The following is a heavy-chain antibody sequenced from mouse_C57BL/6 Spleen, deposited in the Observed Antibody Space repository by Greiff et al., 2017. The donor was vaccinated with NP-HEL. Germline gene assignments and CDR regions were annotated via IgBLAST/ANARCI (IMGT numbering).Heavy chain of an antibody. D-gene: IGHD1-1*01. CDR2: ISDGGSYT. CDR3: ARGIITTVVGYFDY. J-gene: IGHJ2*01. Sequence: EVMLVESGGGLVKPGGSLKLSCAASGFTFSSYAMSWVRQTPEKRLEWVATISDGGSYTYYPDNVKGRFTISRDNAKNNLYLQMSHLKSEDTAMYYCARGIITTVVGYFDYWGQGTTLTVSS. CDR1: GFTFSSYA. V-gene: IGHV5-4*03.